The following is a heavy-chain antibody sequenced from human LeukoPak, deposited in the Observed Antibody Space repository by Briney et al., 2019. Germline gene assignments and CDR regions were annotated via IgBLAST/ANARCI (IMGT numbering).Heavy chain of an antibody. V-gene: IGHV1-2*02. CDR1: GFTFTGYY. Sequence: ASVKVSCTASGFTFTGYYMRWVRQAPGQGLEWMGWINPNSGGTNYAQKFQGRVTMTRDTSINTAYMELSRLRTDDTVVYYRARSPPTTYHFDYWGQGTLVTVSS. J-gene: IGHJ4*02. CDR3: ARSPPTTYHFDY. CDR2: INPNSGGT. D-gene: IGHD1-1*01.